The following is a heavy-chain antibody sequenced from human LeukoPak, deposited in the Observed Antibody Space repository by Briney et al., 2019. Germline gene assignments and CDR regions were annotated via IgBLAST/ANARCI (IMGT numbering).Heavy chain of an antibody. CDR2: IDNSGST. D-gene: IGHD6-13*01. V-gene: IGHV4-30-2*03. Sequence: SETLSLTCAVSGGSISSGGYSWSWIRQPPGKGLEWIGSIDNSGSTYYNPSLKSRVTISADTSKDQFSLKLSSITAADTAFYYCARPPGIAAAWFDPWGQGTLVTVSS. J-gene: IGHJ5*02. CDR3: ARPPGIAAAWFDP. CDR1: GGSISSGGYS.